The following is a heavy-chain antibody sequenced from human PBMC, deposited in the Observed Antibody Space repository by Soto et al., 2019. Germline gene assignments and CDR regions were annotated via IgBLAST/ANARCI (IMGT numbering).Heavy chain of an antibody. J-gene: IGHJ4*02. Sequence: QIQLIQSGAEVRKPGASVKVSCKVPKNTLTELTIDWLRQAPGKGLEWMGRPAPEEGEPIYPQKFQGRVSMAEDPSTDTAYMELTSLRFEDTAVYFCAADRKIVGTIGAFDFWGQGTLLTVSS. CDR3: AADRKIVGTIGAFDF. D-gene: IGHD1-26*01. CDR2: PAPEEGEP. CDR1: KNTLTELT. V-gene: IGHV1-24*01.